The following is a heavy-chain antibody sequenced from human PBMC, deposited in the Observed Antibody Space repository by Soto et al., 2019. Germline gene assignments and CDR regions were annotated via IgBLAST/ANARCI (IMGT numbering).Heavy chain of an antibody. Sequence: ASVKVSCKASGYTFTSYGISWVRQAPGQGLEWMGWISAYNGNTNYAQKLQGRVTMTTDTSTSTAYMELRSLRSDDTAVYYCARDGGFDSSGYPTLRFDYWGQGTLVTVSS. V-gene: IGHV1-18*01. CDR1: GYTFTSYG. J-gene: IGHJ4*02. CDR2: ISAYNGNT. D-gene: IGHD3-22*01. CDR3: ARDGGFDSSGYPTLRFDY.